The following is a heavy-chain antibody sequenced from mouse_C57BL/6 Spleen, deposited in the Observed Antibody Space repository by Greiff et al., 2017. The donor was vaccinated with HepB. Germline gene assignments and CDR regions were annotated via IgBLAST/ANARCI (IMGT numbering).Heavy chain of an antibody. J-gene: IGHJ1*03. CDR2: ISYDGSN. V-gene: IGHV3-6*01. CDR3: ARERYDYDDWYFDV. Sequence: EVKLQESGPGLVKPSQSLSLTCSVTGYSITSGYYWNWIRQFPGNKLEWMGYISYDGSNNYNPSLKNRISITRDTSKNQFFLKLNSVTTEDTATYYCARERYDYDDWYFDVWGTGTTVTVSS. D-gene: IGHD2-4*01. CDR1: GYSITSGYY.